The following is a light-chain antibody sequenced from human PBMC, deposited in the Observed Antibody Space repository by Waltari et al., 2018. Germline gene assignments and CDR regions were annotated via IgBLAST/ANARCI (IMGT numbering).Light chain of an antibody. J-gene: IGLJ3*02. V-gene: IGLV6-57*03. CDR2: ADS. CDR3: HSYDSSNHWV. CDR1: SGSIASIH. Sequence: FMLTQPHSVSESPGETVTISCTRSSGSIASIHGQCFRQRPGSAPTTVIYADSQRPSGVPDRFSGSIASSSNSASLTISGLKTEDEADYYCHSYDSSNHWVFGGGTKLTVL.